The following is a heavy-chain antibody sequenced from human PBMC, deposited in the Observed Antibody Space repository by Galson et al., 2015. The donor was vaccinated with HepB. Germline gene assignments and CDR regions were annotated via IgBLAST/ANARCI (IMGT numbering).Heavy chain of an antibody. CDR2: INPSGGST. V-gene: IGHV1-46*03. CDR1: GYTFTSYY. CDR3: ARVLYDYVWGSYRLGDAFDI. Sequence: SVKVSCKASGYTFTSYYMHWVRQAPGQGLEWMGIINPSGGSTSYAQKFQGRITMTRDTSTSTVYMELSSLRSEDTAVYYCARVLYDYVWGSYRLGDAFDIWGQGTMVTVSS. D-gene: IGHD3-16*02. J-gene: IGHJ3*02.